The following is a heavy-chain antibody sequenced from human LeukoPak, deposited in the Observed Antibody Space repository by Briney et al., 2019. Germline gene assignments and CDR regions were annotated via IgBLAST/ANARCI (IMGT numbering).Heavy chain of an antibody. Sequence: SETLSLTCTVSGGSISSYYWSWIRQPPGKGLEWIGYIYNSGSINYNPSLKSRVTTSVDTSKKQFSLKLSSVTAADTAVYYCARLRITGGHYYQHGLDVWGQGATVTVSS. CDR1: GGSISSYY. D-gene: IGHD2-8*02. CDR2: IYNSGSI. V-gene: IGHV4-59*08. CDR3: ARLRITGGHYYQHGLDV. J-gene: IGHJ6*02.